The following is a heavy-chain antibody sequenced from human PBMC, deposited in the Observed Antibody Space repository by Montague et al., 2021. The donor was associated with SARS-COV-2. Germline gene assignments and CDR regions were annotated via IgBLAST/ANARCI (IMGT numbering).Heavy chain of an antibody. CDR1: AGSLSSRSNY. D-gene: IGHD2-8*02. CDR3: ARDEYNRYWYKY. V-gene: IGHV4-39*07. CDR2: VDSAGRT. J-gene: IGHJ4*02. Sequence: SETRSLTCTVSAGSLSSRSNYWGWIRQPPGMGLQWIGSVDSAGRTYYSPSLKSRVTISLDTSKNQFSLKLSSVTAADTAVYYCARDEYNRYWYKYWGQGALVTVSS.